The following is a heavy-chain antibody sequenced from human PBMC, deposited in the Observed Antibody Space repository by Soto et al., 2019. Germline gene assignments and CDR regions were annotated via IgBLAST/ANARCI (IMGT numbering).Heavy chain of an antibody. D-gene: IGHD2-21*02. CDR1: GGTFSTYA. V-gene: IGHV1-69*14. Sequence: QVQPVQSGAEVKKPGSSVKVSCKASGGTFSTYATNWVRQAPGQGLEWMGGIIPIFGTTNYAQKFQGRVTITADKSTSTAYIELSSLRSEDTAMYYCASSVVATAPLGGWGQGTLVTVSS. J-gene: IGHJ4*02. CDR3: ASSVVATAPLGG. CDR2: IIPIFGTT.